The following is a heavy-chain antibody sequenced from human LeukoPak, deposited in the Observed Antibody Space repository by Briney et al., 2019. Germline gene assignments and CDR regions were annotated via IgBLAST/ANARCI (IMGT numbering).Heavy chain of an antibody. J-gene: IGHJ6*03. CDR2: IYPGASDT. Sequence: GESLKISCKGSGYSFTSYWIGWVRQMPGKGLEWMGIIYPGASDTRYSPSFQGQVTISADKSISPAYLQWSSLKASDTAMYYCARHSRERGYSYDGGLTYYYYMDVWGKGTTVTVSS. V-gene: IGHV5-51*01. D-gene: IGHD5-18*01. CDR1: GYSFTSYW. CDR3: ARHSRERGYSYDGGLTYYYYMDV.